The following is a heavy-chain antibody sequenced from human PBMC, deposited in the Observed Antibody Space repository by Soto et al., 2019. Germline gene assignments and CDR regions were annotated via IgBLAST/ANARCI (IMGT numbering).Heavy chain of an antibody. D-gene: IGHD6-6*01. CDR3: AKGRIAARPVYYYGMDV. V-gene: IGHV3-30*18. Sequence: QVQLVESGGGVVQPGRSLRLSCAASGFTFSSYGMHWVRQAPGKGLEWVAVISYDGSNKYYADSVKGRFTISRDNSKNTLYQQMNSLRAEDTAVYYCAKGRIAARPVYYYGMDVWGQGTTVTVSS. CDR2: ISYDGSNK. CDR1: GFTFSSYG. J-gene: IGHJ6*02.